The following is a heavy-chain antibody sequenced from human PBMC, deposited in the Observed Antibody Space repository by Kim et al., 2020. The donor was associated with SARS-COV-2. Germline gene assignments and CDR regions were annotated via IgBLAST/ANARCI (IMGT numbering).Heavy chain of an antibody. V-gene: IGHV3-30*01. CDR3: ARDPVGGAFDI. J-gene: IGHJ3*02. D-gene: IGHD3-10*01. Sequence: YYADSVKGRFTTAKDNSKNTRYLQMNSLRAEDTAVYYCARDPVGGAFDIWGQGTMVTVSS.